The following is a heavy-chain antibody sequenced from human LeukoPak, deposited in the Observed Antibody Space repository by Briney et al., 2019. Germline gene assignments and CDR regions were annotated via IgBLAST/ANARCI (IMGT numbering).Heavy chain of an antibody. CDR2: IYYSGST. Sequence: SETLSLTCALYGGSLSGYYWSWIRQPPGKGLEWIGYIYYSGSTNYNPSLKSRVTISVDTSKNQFSLKLSSVTAADTAVYYCARDRSYGDYDYWGQGTLVTVSS. V-gene: IGHV4-59*12. D-gene: IGHD4-17*01. J-gene: IGHJ4*02. CDR3: ARDRSYGDYDY. CDR1: GGSLSGYY.